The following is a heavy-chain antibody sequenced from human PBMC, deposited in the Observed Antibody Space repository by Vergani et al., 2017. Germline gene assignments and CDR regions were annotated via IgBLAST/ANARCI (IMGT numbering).Heavy chain of an antibody. CDR1: GGTFKSNT. V-gene: IGHV1-69*06. Sequence: QVQLVQSGAEVKKPGSSVKVSCKTSGGTFKSNTFSWVRQAPGQGLEWMGGIIPIFGTADYAQDFQGRLSITADKSSSTVYMELNSLRSDDTAVYFCAAGVGKVESLTLDYWGQGSLVTVSS. J-gene: IGHJ4*02. D-gene: IGHD4/OR15-4a*01. CDR2: IIPIFGTA. CDR3: AAGVGKVESLTLDY.